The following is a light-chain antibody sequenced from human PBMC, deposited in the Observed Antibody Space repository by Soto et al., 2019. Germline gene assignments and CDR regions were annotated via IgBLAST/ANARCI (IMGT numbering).Light chain of an antibody. CDR3: SSYTSSNTSVV. CDR2: DVS. J-gene: IGLJ2*01. V-gene: IGLV2-14*03. Sequence: QSALTQPASLSGSPGQSITTSCTGTSSDVGGYNYVSWYQQHPGKAPKLMIYDVSNRPSGVSDRFSGSKSGNTASLTISGLQAEDEADFYCSSYTSSNTSVVFGGGTKVTVL. CDR1: SSDVGGYNY.